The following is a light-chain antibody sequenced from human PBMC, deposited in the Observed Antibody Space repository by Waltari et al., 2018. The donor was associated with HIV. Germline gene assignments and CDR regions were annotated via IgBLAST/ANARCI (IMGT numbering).Light chain of an antibody. CDR3: QQYNNWLLYT. CDR2: GAS. V-gene: IGKV3-15*01. Sequence: EIVMTQSPATLSVSPGERATLSCRASQSVRSNLAWYQQKPGQAPRLLIYGASTRATGIPARFSGSGSGTEFTLTISSLQSEDFAVYYCQQYNNWLLYTFGQGTKLEI. J-gene: IGKJ2*01. CDR1: QSVRSN.